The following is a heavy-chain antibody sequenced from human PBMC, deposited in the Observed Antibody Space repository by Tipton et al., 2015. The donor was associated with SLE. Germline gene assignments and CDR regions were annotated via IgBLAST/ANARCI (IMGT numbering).Heavy chain of an antibody. CDR1: GFTFSSYA. J-gene: IGHJ5*02. CDR3: AKTDPGGVKEGPKGGWFDP. CDR2: ISYDGSNK. D-gene: IGHD2-8*02. Sequence: SLRLSCAASGFTFSSYAMHWVRQAPGKGLEWVAVISYDGSNKYYADSVKGRFTISRDNSKNTLYLQMNSLRAEDTAVYYCAKTDPGGVKEGPKGGWFDPWGQGTLVTVSS. V-gene: IGHV3-30-3*02.